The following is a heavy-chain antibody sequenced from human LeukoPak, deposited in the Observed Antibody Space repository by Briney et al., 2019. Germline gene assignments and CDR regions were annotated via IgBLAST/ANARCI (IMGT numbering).Heavy chain of an antibody. Sequence: SETLSLTCAVYGESFSAYYWNWFRQPPGKGLEWIGEITHSGATKYNPSLKNRVTMSVDTSKNQFSLNLSSVTAADTAVYYCARGLMGYEILTGYYFDYWGPGTLVTVSS. V-gene: IGHV4-34*01. CDR2: ITHSGAT. D-gene: IGHD3-9*01. J-gene: IGHJ4*02. CDR1: GESFSAYY. CDR3: ARGLMGYEILTGYYFDY.